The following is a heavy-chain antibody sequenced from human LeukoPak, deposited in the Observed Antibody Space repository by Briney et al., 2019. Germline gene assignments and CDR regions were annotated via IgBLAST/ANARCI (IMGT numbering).Heavy chain of an antibody. CDR2: ISSSGSTL. Sequence: PGGSLRLSCAASGFTFSTYEMNWVRQAPGKGLEWVSYISSSGSTLYYADSVKGRFTISRDNPNNSLYLQLNSLRAEDTAVYYCARERRSGFDYWGQGTLVTVSS. J-gene: IGHJ4*02. D-gene: IGHD3-10*01. CDR3: ARERRSGFDY. V-gene: IGHV3-48*03. CDR1: GFTFSTYE.